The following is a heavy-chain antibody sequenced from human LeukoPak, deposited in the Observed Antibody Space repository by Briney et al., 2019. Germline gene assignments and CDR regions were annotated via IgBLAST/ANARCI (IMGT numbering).Heavy chain of an antibody. V-gene: IGHV3-53*01. Sequence: PGGSPQTLCGAPGFHVCSKYKSLVRQAPGKGLEWVSVIYSGDSTFYADSVKGRFTNSRDNSKNMLYLQMNSLRAEDTAVYSCARALVDAFDIWGQGTMVTVSS. CDR3: ARALVDAFDI. J-gene: IGHJ3*02. CDR1: GFHVCSKY. CDR2: IYSGDST.